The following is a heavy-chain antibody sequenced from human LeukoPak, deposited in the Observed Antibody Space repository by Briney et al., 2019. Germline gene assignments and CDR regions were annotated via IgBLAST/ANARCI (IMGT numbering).Heavy chain of an antibody. Sequence: GESLKISCKGSGYSFTNYWIGWVRQMPGKGLEWMGIIYPGDSDTRYSPSLQGQVTISADKSISTAYLQWSSLKASDTAMYYCARHGAYYDILTGYLKDYYYYYMDVWGKGTTVTVSS. D-gene: IGHD3-9*01. CDR1: GYSFTNYW. V-gene: IGHV5-51*01. J-gene: IGHJ6*03. CDR2: IYPGDSDT. CDR3: ARHGAYYDILTGYLKDYYYYYMDV.